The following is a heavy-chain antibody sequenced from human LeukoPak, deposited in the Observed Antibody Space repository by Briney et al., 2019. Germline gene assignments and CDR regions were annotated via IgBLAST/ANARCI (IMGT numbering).Heavy chain of an antibody. CDR1: GFTFSSYE. D-gene: IGHD3-10*01. CDR3: ARDPYYYGSGSYYNA. J-gene: IGHJ5*02. Sequence: GGSLRHSCAASGFTFSSYEMNWVRQAPGKGLEWVSYISSSGSTIYYADSVQGRFPISRGNAKNSLYLQMNSLRAEDTAVYYYARDPYYYGSGSYYNAWGQGTLVTVSS. V-gene: IGHV3-48*03. CDR2: ISSSGSTI.